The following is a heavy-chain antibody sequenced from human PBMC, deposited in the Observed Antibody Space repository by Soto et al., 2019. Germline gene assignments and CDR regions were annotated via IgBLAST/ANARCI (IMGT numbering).Heavy chain of an antibody. CDR1: GFTFSSYW. J-gene: IGHJ5*02. D-gene: IGHD6-6*01. CDR3: ARSIAARLNWFDP. Sequence: EVPLVESGGGLVQPGGSLRLSFAASGFTFSSYWMSWVRQAPGKGLEWVANIKQDGSEKYYVDSVKGRFTISRDNAKNSLYLQMNSLRAEDTAVYYCARSIAARLNWFDPWGQGTLVTVSS. CDR2: IKQDGSEK. V-gene: IGHV3-7*01.